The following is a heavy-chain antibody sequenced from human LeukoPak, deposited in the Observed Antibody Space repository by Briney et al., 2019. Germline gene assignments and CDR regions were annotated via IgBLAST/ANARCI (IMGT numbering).Heavy chain of an antibody. V-gene: IGHV1-69*04. D-gene: IGHD4-11*01. CDR3: ARQGSNYAWFDP. Sequence: SVKVSCKASGGTFSSYAISWVRQAPGQGLEWMGRIIPILGIANYAQKFQGRVTITADKSTSTAYMELSSLRSEDTAVYYCARQGSNYAWFDPWGQGTLVTVSS. J-gene: IGHJ5*02. CDR1: GGTFSSYA. CDR2: IIPILGIA.